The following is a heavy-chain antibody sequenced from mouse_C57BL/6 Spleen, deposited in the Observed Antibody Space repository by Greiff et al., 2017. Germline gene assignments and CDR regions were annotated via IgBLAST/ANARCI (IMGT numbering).Heavy chain of an antibody. J-gene: IGHJ2*01. V-gene: IGHV1-69*01. CDR1: GYTFTSYW. D-gene: IGHD1-1*01. CDR3: ARRDYYGKGY. CDR2: IDPSDSYT. Sequence: QVQLQQPGAELVMPGASVKLSCKASGYTFTSYWMHWVKQRPGQGLEWIGEIDPSDSYTNYNQKFKGKSTLTVDKSSSTAYMQLSSLTSEDSAVYYCARRDYYGKGYWGQGATLTVSS.